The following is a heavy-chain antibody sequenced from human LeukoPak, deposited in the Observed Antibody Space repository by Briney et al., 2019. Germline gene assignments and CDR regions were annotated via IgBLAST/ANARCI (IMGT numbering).Heavy chain of an antibody. CDR3: ARDDPYSSGWYIVFDI. CDR2: IGGSGRST. J-gene: IGHJ3*02. CDR1: GFTFSSYA. V-gene: IGHV3-23*01. D-gene: IGHD6-19*01. Sequence: GGSLRLSCAASGFTFSSYAMTWVRQAPGKGLEWVSAIGGSGRSTYYADSVRGRFTISRDNSKNTLYLQMNSLRAEDTAVYYCARDDPYSSGWYIVFDIWGQGTMVTVSS.